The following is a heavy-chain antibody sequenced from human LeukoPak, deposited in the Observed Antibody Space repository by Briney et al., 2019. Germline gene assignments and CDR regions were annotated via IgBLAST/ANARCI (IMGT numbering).Heavy chain of an antibody. Sequence: ASVKLSRTASGYTFTSYGISWVRQAPGQGLGWVGWMNAYNGNKDKAHKLPARVTITTDTPTSTAYMELRSLRSDATAVYYCERGRGGATACWGQGTLVTVS. V-gene: IGHV1-18*01. D-gene: IGHD1-26*01. CDR3: ERGRGGATAC. J-gene: IGHJ4*02. CDR2: MNAYNGNK. CDR1: GYTFTSYG.